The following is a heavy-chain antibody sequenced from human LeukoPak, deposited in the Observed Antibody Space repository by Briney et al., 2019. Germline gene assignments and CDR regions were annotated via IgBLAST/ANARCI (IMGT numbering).Heavy chain of an antibody. J-gene: IGHJ4*02. CDR1: GFTFDDYG. CDR2: INWNGGST. V-gene: IGHV3-20*04. CDR3: ARFVLDLTSSWYVSGIDY. D-gene: IGHD6-13*01. Sequence: GGSLRLSCAASGFTFDDYGMSWVRQAPGKGLEWVSGINWNGGSTGYADSAKGRFTISRDNAKNSLYLQMNSLRAEDTALYYCARFVLDLTSSWYVSGIDYWGQGTLVTVSS.